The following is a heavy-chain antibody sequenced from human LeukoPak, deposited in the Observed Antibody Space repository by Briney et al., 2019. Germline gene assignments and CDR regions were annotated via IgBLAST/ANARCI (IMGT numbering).Heavy chain of an antibody. CDR1: GGSMRSNY. CDR2: IYYSGST. V-gene: IGHV4-59*01. CDR3: VKDNGRWFDP. J-gene: IGHJ5*02. D-gene: IGHD1-26*01. Sequence: SETLSLTCTVSGGSMRSNYWSLIRQPPGKGLEWIGNIYYSGSTNYNLSLKSRVTISIDPSKNQFSLKLSSVTAADTAIYYCVKDNGRWFDPWGQGTLVIVSS.